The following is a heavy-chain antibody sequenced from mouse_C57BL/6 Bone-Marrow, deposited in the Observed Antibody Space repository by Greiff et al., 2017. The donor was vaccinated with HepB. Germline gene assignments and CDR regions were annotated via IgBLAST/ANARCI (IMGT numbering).Heavy chain of an antibody. V-gene: IGHV1-42*01. D-gene: IGHD3-2*02. J-gene: IGHJ2*01. CDR2: INPSTGGT. Sequence: EVQLQESGPELVKPGASVKISCKASGYSFTGYYMNWVKQSPEKSLEWIGEINPSTGGTTYNQKFKAKATLTVDKSSSTAYVQLKSLTSEDSAVYYCASRTAQATYDFDYWGQGPTLTVSS. CDR3: ASRTAQATYDFDY. CDR1: GYSFTGYY.